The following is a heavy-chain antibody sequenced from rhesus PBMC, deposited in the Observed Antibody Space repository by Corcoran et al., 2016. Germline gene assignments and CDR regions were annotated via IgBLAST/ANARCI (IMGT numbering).Heavy chain of an antibody. V-gene: IGHV4-160*01. CDR3: ARVGSGSWNHNSVDV. CDR1: GGSISSNY. J-gene: IGHJ5-2*02. CDR2: IYGSGGST. D-gene: IGHD6-25*01. Sequence: QVQLQESGPGLVTPSETLSLTCAVSGGSISSNYWSWIRQAPGKGLEGIGRIYGSGGSTNYNPSLKSRVTISTYTSKNQFSLKRSSVTAADTAVYYCARVGSGSWNHNSVDVWGRGVLVTVSS.